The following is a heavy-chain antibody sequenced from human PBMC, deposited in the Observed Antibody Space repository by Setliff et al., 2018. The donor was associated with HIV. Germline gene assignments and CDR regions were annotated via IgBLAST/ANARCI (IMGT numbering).Heavy chain of an antibody. Sequence: KPSETLSLTCAVSGYSISSGYYWGWIRQPAGKGLEWIGRIYTSGSTNYNPSLKSRVTISVDTSKNQFSLKLSSVTAADTAVYYCARGNPDFDILTGYWSHFFDYWGQGTPVTVSS. CDR1: GYSISSGYY. D-gene: IGHD3-9*01. CDR2: IYTSGST. CDR3: ARGNPDFDILTGYWSHFFDY. J-gene: IGHJ4*02. V-gene: IGHV4-38-2*01.